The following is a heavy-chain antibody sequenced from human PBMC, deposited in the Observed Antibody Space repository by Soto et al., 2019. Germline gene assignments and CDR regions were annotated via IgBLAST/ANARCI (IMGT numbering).Heavy chain of an antibody. D-gene: IGHD6-13*01. J-gene: IGHJ6*02. CDR3: AGRGYSSSWYSLWDYYYYGMDV. CDR2: IYPGDSDT. CDR1: GYSFTSYW. Sequence: GESLKISCKGSGYSFTSYWIGWVRQMPGKGLEWMGIIYPGDSDTRYSPSFQGQVTISADKSISTAYLQWSSLKASDTAMYYCAGRGYSSSWYSLWDYYYYGMDVWGQGTTVTVSS. V-gene: IGHV5-51*01.